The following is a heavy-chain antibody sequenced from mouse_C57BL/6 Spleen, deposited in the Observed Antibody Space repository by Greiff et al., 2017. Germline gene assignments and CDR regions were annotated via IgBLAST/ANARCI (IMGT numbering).Heavy chain of an antibody. CDR3: ARRTTTVEAYYARDY. CDR1: GYTFTDYN. V-gene: IGHV1-18*01. Sequence: EVKLVESGPELVKPGASVKIPCKASGYTFTDYNMDWVKQSHGQSLEWIGDINPNNGGTIYNQKFKGKATLTVDKTSSTAYMELRSLTSEDTAVYDFARRTTTVEAYYARDYWGQGTSVTVSS. J-gene: IGHJ4*01. D-gene: IGHD1-1*01. CDR2: INPNNGGT.